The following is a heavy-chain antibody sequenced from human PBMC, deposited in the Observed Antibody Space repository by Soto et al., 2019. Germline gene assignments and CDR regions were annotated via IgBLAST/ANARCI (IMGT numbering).Heavy chain of an antibody. V-gene: IGHV1-58*01. CDR1: GFTFTSAA. CDR2: IVVGSGNT. CDR3: AAVPYYYDSSAYYFDY. Sequence: SVKVSCKASGFTFTSAAVQLVRQARGQRLEWIGWIVVGSGNTNYAQKFQERVTITRDMSTSTAYMQLSSLRSEDTAVYYCAAVPYYYDSSAYYFDYWGQGTLVTVSS. J-gene: IGHJ4*02. D-gene: IGHD3-22*01.